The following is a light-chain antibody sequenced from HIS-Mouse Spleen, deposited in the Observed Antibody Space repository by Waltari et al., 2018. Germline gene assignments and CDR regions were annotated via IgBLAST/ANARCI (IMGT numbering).Light chain of an antibody. CDR3: CSYAGSSPYVV. CDR1: SSDVGSYNL. CDR2: EGS. J-gene: IGLJ2*01. V-gene: IGLV2-23*01. Sequence: QSALTQPASVSGSPGQSITISCTGTSSDVGSYNLLSWYQQRPGKAPELVIYEGSKRPSGVSDSFSGSKSGKTASLTISGVQAEDEADYYCCSYAGSSPYVVFGGGTKLTVL.